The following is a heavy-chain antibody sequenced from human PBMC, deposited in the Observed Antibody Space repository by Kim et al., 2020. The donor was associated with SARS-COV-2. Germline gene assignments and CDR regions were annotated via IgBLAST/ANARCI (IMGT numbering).Heavy chain of an antibody. CDR3: AREGSGGYDPLDY. CDR1: GYTFSGNY. Sequence: ASVKVSCKASGYTFSGNYIHWVRQAPGQGLEWMGWINPNSGGTNYAQKFRGRVTMTRDTPISTAYMDLSRLRSDDTAMYYCAREGSGGYDPLDYWGQGTLVTVSS. CDR2: INPNSGGT. J-gene: IGHJ4*02. V-gene: IGHV1-2*02. D-gene: IGHD5-12*01.